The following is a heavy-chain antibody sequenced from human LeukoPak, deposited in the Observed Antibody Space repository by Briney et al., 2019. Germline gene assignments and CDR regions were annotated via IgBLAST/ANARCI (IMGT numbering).Heavy chain of an antibody. J-gene: IGHJ4*02. V-gene: IGHV1-24*01. D-gene: IGHD3-22*01. CDR3: ARGPNDYDSSGYGDY. Sequence: GASVKVSCKVSGYTLTELSMHWVRQAPGKGLEWMGGFDPEDGETIYAQKFQGRVTMTTDTSTSTAYMELRSLRSDDTAVYYCARGPNDYDSSGYGDYWGQGTLVTVSS. CDR2: FDPEDGET. CDR1: GYTLTELS.